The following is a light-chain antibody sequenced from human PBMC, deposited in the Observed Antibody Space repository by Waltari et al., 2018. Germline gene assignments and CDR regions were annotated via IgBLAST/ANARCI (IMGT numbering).Light chain of an antibody. J-gene: IGLJ2*01. Sequence: QSLLTQPPAASGTPGQRVTISCSGSSSNIGRNTVNWYQHLPGTPPKLPNYNNNHRPSGVPDRCSGSKSGTSASLAISGLQSADEADYYCAAWDDSLIGVVFGGGTKLTVL. CDR1: SSNIGRNT. CDR3: AAWDDSLIGVV. CDR2: NNN. V-gene: IGLV1-44*01.